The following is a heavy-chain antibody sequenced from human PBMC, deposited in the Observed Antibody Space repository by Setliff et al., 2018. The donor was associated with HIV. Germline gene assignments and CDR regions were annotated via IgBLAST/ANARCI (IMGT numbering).Heavy chain of an antibody. CDR2: IRTNSYGGTT. Sequence: SLRLSCTTSGFTFGDYAMNWFRQAPGKGLEWVGFIRTNSYGGTTEYAASVKGRFTISRDDSKSIVYVQMNSLKTEDTAVYYCARALDLRDNGVVYYDRGWMDVWGKGTTVTVSS. V-gene: IGHV3-49*03. CDR1: GFTFGDYA. CDR3: ARALDLRDNGVVYYDRGWMDV. J-gene: IGHJ6*04. D-gene: IGHD3-22*01.